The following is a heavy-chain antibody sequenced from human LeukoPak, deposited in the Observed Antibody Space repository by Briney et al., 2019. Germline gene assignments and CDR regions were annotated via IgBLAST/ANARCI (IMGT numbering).Heavy chain of an antibody. Sequence: GGSLRLSCVASGFTFSSYSMNWVRQAPGKGLEWVSYISSSSSTIYYADSVKERFTISRDKAKHSLYLQINSLRAEDTAVYYCARHPPYGGSPYYYYMDVWGKGTTVTVSS. CDR1: GFTFSSYS. D-gene: IGHD2-15*01. CDR2: ISSSSSTI. CDR3: ARHPPYGGSPYYYYMDV. V-gene: IGHV3-48*01. J-gene: IGHJ6*03.